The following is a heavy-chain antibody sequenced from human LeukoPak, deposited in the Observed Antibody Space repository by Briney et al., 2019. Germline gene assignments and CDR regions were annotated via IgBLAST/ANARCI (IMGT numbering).Heavy chain of an antibody. V-gene: IGHV4-39*02. J-gene: IGHJ5*02. CDR2: IYHSGGP. D-gene: IGHD4-17*01. CDR1: GGSITSSSYY. Sequence: PSETLSLTCSVSGGSITSSSYYWGWVRQPPGKGLEWIGTIYHSGGPYYNPSLKSRVTISGDTSKNQFSLKLSSVTTADTAVYYCAKDYGDFSLAWGQGTLVTVSS. CDR3: AKDYGDFSLA.